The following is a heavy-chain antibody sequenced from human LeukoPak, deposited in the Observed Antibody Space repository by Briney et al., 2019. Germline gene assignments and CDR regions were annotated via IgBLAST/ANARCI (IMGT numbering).Heavy chain of an antibody. D-gene: IGHD3-10*01. J-gene: IGHJ5*02. CDR1: GFTFSYHA. CDR3: ARVLSGSGSYLWWFDP. CDR2: ITNNGDFT. Sequence: PGGSLRLSCAASGFTFSYHAMNWVRQAPGKGLEWVSSITNNGDFTKYADLVQGRFTISRDNARNSLYLQMNSLRAEDTAVYYCARVLSGSGSYLWWFDPWGQGTLVTVSS. V-gene: IGHV3-21*01.